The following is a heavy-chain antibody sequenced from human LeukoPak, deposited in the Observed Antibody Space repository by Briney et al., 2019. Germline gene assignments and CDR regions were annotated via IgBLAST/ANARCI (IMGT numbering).Heavy chain of an antibody. J-gene: IGHJ4*02. D-gene: IGHD6-13*01. V-gene: IGHV3-74*01. CDR3: AKGLMPTYSIAAAGTGDY. CDR2: INTDGSST. Sequence: GGSLRLSCAASGFTFSSYWMHWVRQAPGKGLVWVSRINTDGSSTSYADSVKGRFTISRDNAKNTLYLQMNSLRAEDTAVYYCAKGLMPTYSIAAAGTGDYWGQGTLVTVSS. CDR1: GFTFSSYW.